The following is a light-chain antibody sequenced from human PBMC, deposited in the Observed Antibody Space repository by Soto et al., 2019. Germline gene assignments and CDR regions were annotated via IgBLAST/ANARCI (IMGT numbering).Light chain of an antibody. CDR1: SGSVSTNYN. V-gene: IGLV8-61*01. CDR2: STH. CDR3: VLYMGSGVWV. Sequence: QTVVTQGSSFSVSPGGTVTLTCGLSSGSVSTNYNPSWYQQTPGQAPRALIYSTHTRSSGVPDRFSGSILGNKAALTITGAQADDESDYYCVLYMGSGVWVFGGGTKLTVL. J-gene: IGLJ3*02.